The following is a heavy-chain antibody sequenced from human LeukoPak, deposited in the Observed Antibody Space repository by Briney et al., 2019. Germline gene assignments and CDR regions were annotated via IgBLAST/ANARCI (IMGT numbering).Heavy chain of an antibody. Sequence: SETLSLTCTVSRGSISSYYWSWIRQPPGKGLEWIGRIYTSGSTNYNPSLKSRVTISVDTSKNQFSLKLSSVTAADTAVYYCARSEVSYSSGWYEPYFDYWGQGTLVTVSS. CDR1: RGSISSYY. D-gene: IGHD6-19*01. J-gene: IGHJ4*02. V-gene: IGHV4-4*08. CDR3: ARSEVSYSSGWYEPYFDY. CDR2: IYTSGST.